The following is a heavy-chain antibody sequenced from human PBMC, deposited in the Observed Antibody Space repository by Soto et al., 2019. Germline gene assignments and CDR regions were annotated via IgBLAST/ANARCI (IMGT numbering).Heavy chain of an antibody. CDR2: ISSSGSTI. J-gene: IGHJ5*02. CDR3: APSPFGVVDPTWFVP. D-gene: IGHD3-3*01. V-gene: IGHV3-11*01. CDR1: GFTFSDYY. Sequence: GGSLRLSCAASGFTFSDYYMSWIRQAPGKGLEWVSYISSSGSTIYYADSVKGRFTISRDNAKNSLYLQMNSLRAEDTAVYYCAPSPFGVVDPTWFVPWGQGPLFTVSS.